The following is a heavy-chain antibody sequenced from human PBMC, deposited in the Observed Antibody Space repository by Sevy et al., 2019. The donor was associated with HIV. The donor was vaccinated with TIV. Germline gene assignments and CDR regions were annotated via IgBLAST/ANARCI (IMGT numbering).Heavy chain of an antibody. J-gene: IGHJ4*02. D-gene: IGHD2-15*01. CDR2: FDPEDGET. CDR3: ATGLPGEYVDCSSCYSDYFAY. V-gene: IGHV1-24*01. CDR1: GYTLIEFS. Sequence: ASVKVSCKVSGYTLIEFSMHWVRQAPGKGLEWMGGFDPEDGETIYAQRFQGRVTMTEDTSTDKAYMELSSLRSEDTAVYYCATGLPGEYVDCSSCYSDYFAYWGQGTLVTVSS.